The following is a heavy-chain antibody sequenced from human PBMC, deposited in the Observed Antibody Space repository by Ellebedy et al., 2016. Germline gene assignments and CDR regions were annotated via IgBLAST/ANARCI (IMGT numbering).Heavy chain of an antibody. CDR3: ARDANDYGDYVLGMDV. Sequence: GGSLRLSXAASGFTFSSYAMSWVRQAPGKGLEWVAVIWYDGSNKYYADSVKGRFTISRDNSKNTLYLQMNSLRAEDTAVYYCARDANDYGDYVLGMDVWGQGTTVTVSS. CDR1: GFTFSSYA. V-gene: IGHV3-33*08. D-gene: IGHD4-17*01. J-gene: IGHJ6*02. CDR2: IWYDGSNK.